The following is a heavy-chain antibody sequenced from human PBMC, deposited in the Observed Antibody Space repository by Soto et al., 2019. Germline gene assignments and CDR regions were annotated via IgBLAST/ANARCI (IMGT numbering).Heavy chain of an antibody. D-gene: IGHD3-3*01. CDR3: AKDREYYDFWSGYSDFDY. J-gene: IGHJ4*02. Sequence: GGSLRLSCAASGFTFSSYAMSWVRQAPGKGLKWVSAISGSGGSTYYADSVKGRFTISRDNSKNTLYLQMNSLRAEDTAVYYCAKDREYYDFWSGYSDFDYWGQGTLVTVSS. CDR1: GFTFSSYA. V-gene: IGHV3-23*01. CDR2: ISGSGGST.